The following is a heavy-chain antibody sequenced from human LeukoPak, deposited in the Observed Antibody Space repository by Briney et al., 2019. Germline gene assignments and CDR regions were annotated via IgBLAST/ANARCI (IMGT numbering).Heavy chain of an antibody. J-gene: IGHJ4*02. CDR1: GFTFSSYE. CDR2: ISSSGSTI. D-gene: IGHD3-10*01. V-gene: IGHV3-48*03. Sequence: GGSLRLSCAASGFTFSSYEMNWVRQAPGKGLEWVSYISSSGSTIYYADSVKGRFTISRDNAKNSLYLQMNSLRAEDTAVYYCASLHLRWRGEGHWGQGTLVTVSS. CDR3: ASLHLRWRGEGH.